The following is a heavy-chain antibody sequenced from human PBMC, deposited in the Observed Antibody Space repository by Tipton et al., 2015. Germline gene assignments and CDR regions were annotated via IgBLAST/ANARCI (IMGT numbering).Heavy chain of an antibody. D-gene: IGHD3-9*01. CDR3: ARRLPYFEWSKVYYFDY. Sequence: VQLVQSGAEVKKPGESLKISCKGSGYSFSNYWIGWVRQMPGKGLEWMGIIYPGDSHTRYNPSFQGQVTISADKSISTAHLHWSSLKASDTAMYYCARRLPYFEWSKVYYFDYWGQGSPVTVSP. CDR2: IYPGDSHT. V-gene: IGHV5-51*01. CDR1: GYSFSNYW. J-gene: IGHJ4*02.